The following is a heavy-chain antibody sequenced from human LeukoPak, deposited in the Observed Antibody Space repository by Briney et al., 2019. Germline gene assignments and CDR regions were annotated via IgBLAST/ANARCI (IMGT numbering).Heavy chain of an antibody. CDR2: ISTSGGTI. CDR3: ARHIPFDC. J-gene: IGHJ4*02. D-gene: IGHD2-21*01. CDR1: GFTFSSSS. Sequence: GGSLRLSCAASGFTFSSSSMNWVRQPPEKGLEWVSYISTSGGTIYYADSVKGRFTISRDNAKNSLYLQMDSLRAEDTAVYYCARHIPFDCWGQGTLVTVSS. V-gene: IGHV3-48*01.